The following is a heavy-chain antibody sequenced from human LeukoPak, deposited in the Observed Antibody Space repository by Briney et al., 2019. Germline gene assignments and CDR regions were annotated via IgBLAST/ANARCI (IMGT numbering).Heavy chain of an antibody. CDR2: IYYSGST. V-gene: IGHV4-39*07. CDR1: GGSFSSYY. Sequence: PSETLSLTCAVYGGSFSSYYWGWIRQPPGKGLEWIGSIYYSGSTYYNPSLKSRVTISVDTSKNQFSLKLSSVTAADTAVYYCAREKYDYVWGSYRLFDYWGQGTLVTVSS. J-gene: IGHJ4*02. CDR3: AREKYDYVWGSYRLFDY. D-gene: IGHD3-16*02.